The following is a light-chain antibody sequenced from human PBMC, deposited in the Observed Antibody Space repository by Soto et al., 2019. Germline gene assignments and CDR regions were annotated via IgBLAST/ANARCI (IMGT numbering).Light chain of an antibody. V-gene: IGLV2-14*01. CDR3: SSYTGSTTYV. J-gene: IGLJ1*01. CDR1: SSDVGGYNY. CDR2: DVS. Sequence: QSVLTQPPSVSGSPGQSITISCTGTSSDVGGYNYVSWYQQHPGKAPKLMIYDVSNRPSGVSNRFSGSKSGNTASLTISGLQAEDEADYYCSSYTGSTTYVFGIGTKVTVL.